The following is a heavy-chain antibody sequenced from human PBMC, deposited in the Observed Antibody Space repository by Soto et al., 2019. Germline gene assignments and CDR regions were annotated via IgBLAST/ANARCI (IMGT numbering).Heavy chain of an antibody. CDR2: IIPIFGTA. CDR3: QGGSSSYYYYYGMDV. J-gene: IGHJ6*02. D-gene: IGHD6-6*01. CDR1: GGTFSSYA. V-gene: IGHV1-69*12. Sequence: QVQLVQSGAEVKKPGSSVKVSCKASGGTFSSYAISWVRQAPGQGLEWMGGIIPIFGTAYYAQKFQGRVRIXXDXSXNTAYMELSSLRSEDTAVYYCQGGSSSYYYYYGMDVWGQGTTVTVSS.